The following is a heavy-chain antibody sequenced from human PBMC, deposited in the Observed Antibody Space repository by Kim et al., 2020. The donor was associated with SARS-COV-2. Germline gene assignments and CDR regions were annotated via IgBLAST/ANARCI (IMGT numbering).Heavy chain of an antibody. J-gene: IGHJ5*02. D-gene: IGHD3-22*01. Sequence: GGSLRLSCAASGFTFSSYWMSWVRQAPGKGLEWVANIKQDGSEKYYVDSVKGRFTISRDNAKNSLYLQMNSLRAEDTAVYYCARSRYYYDSSGPNWFDPWGQGTPVTVSS. CDR1: GFTFSSYW. CDR2: IKQDGSEK. CDR3: ARSRYYYDSSGPNWFDP. V-gene: IGHV3-7*01.